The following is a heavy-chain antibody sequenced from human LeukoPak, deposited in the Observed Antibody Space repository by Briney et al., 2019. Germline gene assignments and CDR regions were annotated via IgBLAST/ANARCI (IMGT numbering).Heavy chain of an antibody. D-gene: IGHD2-2*01. J-gene: IGHJ4*02. CDR3: VKDGPSRQPVVPAAVDY. Sequence: PGRSLRLSCAASGFTFSSYGMLWVRQAPAKGLEWVAVISYDGSNKYYADSVKGRFTISRDNSKNTLYLQMNSLRAEDTAVYYCVKDGPSRQPVVPAAVDYWGQGTLVTVSS. V-gene: IGHV3-30*18. CDR2: ISYDGSNK. CDR1: GFTFSSYG.